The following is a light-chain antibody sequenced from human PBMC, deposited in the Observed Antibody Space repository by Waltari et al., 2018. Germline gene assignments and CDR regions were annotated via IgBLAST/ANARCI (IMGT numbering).Light chain of an antibody. CDR1: QSVGNNY. V-gene: IGKV3-20*01. CDR3: QQYATSPLT. Sequence: PGERATLSCRASQSVGNNYLAWYQKKGGQAPRLLIYGASGRATGIPDRFSGSGSGTDFTLTISRLEPEDLAVYYCQQYATSPLTFGGGTK. J-gene: IGKJ4*01. CDR2: GAS.